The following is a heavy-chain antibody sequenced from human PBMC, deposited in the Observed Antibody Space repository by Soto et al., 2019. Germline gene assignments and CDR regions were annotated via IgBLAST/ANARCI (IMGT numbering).Heavy chain of an antibody. CDR3: ARSRPQYCSSTSCYDSFAWFDP. V-gene: IGHV1-2*04. D-gene: IGHD2-2*01. J-gene: IGHJ5*02. Sequence: ASVKVSCKASGYTFTGYYMHWVRQAPGQGLEWMGWINPNSGGTNYAQKFQGWVTMTRDTSISTAYMELSRLRSDDTAVYYCARSRPQYCSSTSCYDSFAWFDPWGQGTLVTVSS. CDR2: INPNSGGT. CDR1: GYTFTGYY.